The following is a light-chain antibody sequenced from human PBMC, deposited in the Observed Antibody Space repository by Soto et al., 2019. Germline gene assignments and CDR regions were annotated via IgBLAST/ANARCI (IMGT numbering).Light chain of an antibody. CDR1: QSVSSSY. Sequence: ETVVTRSRVSVCLAGREIATLSCRASQSVSSSYLAWYQQKPGQAPRLLIYGASSRATGIPDRFSGSGSGTDFTLTISRLEPEDFAVYYCQQYGSSPSTFGQGTRLEIK. V-gene: IGKV3-20*01. CDR3: QQYGSSPST. CDR2: GAS. J-gene: IGKJ5*01.